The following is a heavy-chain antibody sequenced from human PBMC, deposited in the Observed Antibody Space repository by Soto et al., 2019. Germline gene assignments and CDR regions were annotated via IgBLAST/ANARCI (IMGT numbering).Heavy chain of an antibody. Sequence: GGSLRLSCAASGFTFSSYSMNWVRQAPGKGLEWVSYISSSSSTIYYADSVKGRFTISRDNAKNSLYLQMNSLRDEDTAVYYCARGTNRITGTMLYAFDIWGQGTMVTVSS. CDR1: GFTFSSYS. CDR2: ISSSSSTI. J-gene: IGHJ3*02. D-gene: IGHD1-7*01. V-gene: IGHV3-48*02. CDR3: ARGTNRITGTMLYAFDI.